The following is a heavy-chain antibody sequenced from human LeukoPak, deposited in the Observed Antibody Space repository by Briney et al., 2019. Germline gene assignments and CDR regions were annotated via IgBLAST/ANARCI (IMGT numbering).Heavy chain of an antibody. J-gene: IGHJ4*02. CDR1: GFTFSSYW. D-gene: IGHD3-22*01. CDR2: INSDGSRT. CDR3: AGEVGCYYDSSGSFGY. Sequence: GGSLRLSCAASGFTFSSYWMHWVRQGPGKGLVWVSRINSDGSRTIYADSVKGRFTISRDSAKNTLYLQMNSLRAEDTAVYYCAGEVGCYYDSSGSFGYWGQGTLVTVSS. V-gene: IGHV3-74*01.